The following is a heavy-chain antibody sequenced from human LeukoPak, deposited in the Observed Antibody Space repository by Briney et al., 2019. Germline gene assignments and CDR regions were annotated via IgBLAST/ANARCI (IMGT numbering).Heavy chain of an antibody. D-gene: IGHD6-19*01. CDR1: GGTFSSYA. J-gene: IGHJ4*02. V-gene: IGHV1-69*13. CDR2: IIPIFGTA. CDR3: ARGYSSGWYLDY. Sequence: GASVKVSCKASGGTFSSYAISWVRQAPGQGLEWMGGIIPIFGTANYAQKFQGRVTITADESTSTAYMELSSLRSEDAAVYYCARGYSSGWYLDYWGQGTLVTVSS.